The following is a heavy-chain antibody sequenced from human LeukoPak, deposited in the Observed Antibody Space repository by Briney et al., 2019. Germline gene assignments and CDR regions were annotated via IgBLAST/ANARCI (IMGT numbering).Heavy chain of an antibody. CDR2: IYTSGST. V-gene: IGHV4-61*02. CDR1: GGSISSGSYY. CDR3: ARVSIGGYYDSSGYYYFDY. D-gene: IGHD3-22*01. J-gene: IGHJ4*02. Sequence: SETLSLTCTVSGGSISSGSYYWSWIRQPAGKGLEWIGRIYTSGSTDYNPSLKSRVTISVYTSKNQFSLKLSSVTAADTAVYYCARVSIGGYYDSSGYYYFDYWGQGTRVTVSS.